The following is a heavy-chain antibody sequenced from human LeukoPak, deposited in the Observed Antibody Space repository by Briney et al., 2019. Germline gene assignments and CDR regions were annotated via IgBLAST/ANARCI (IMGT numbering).Heavy chain of an antibody. CDR2: VYTSGST. CDR3: ARVSSEWLVPDY. CDR1: GGSISSGSYY. Sequence: SQTLSLTCTVSGGSISSGSYYWSWIRQPAGKGLEWIGRVYTSGSTSYNPSLKSRVTISVDTSKNQFSLKLSSVTAADTAVYYCARVSSEWLVPDYWGQGTLVTVSS. V-gene: IGHV4-61*02. D-gene: IGHD6-19*01. J-gene: IGHJ4*02.